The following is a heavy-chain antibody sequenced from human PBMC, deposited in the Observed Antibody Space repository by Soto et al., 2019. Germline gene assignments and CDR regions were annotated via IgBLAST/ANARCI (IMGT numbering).Heavy chain of an antibody. J-gene: IGHJ5*02. Sequence: PSETLSLTCTISGGAIGSHYWTWIRQPAGKGLEWIGRIYGSGSTKYNPSLQSRVTMSLDTSKTHFSLRLHSVTGADATDYYYPRGQRFSDWFDPWGQGTLVTVSS. D-gene: IGHD3-3*01. CDR3: PRGQRFSDWFDP. CDR1: GGAIGSHY. V-gene: IGHV4-4*07. CDR2: IYGSGST.